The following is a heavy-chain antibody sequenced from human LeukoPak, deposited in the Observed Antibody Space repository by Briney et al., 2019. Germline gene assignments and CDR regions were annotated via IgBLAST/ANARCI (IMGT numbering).Heavy chain of an antibody. Sequence: SETLSLTCTVSGGSISSSSYYWGWIRQPPGKGLEWIGSIYYSGSTYYNPSLKSRVTISVDTSKNQFSLKLSSVTAADTAVYYCARGNYDYVWGGIDYWGQGTLVTVSS. CDR3: ARGNYDYVWGGIDY. D-gene: IGHD3-16*01. V-gene: IGHV4-39*01. J-gene: IGHJ4*02. CDR2: IYYSGST. CDR1: GGSISSSSYY.